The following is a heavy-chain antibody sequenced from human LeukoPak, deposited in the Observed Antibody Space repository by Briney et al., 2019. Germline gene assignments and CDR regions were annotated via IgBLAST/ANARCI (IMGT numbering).Heavy chain of an antibody. CDR1: GFTFSSYG. J-gene: IGHJ5*02. V-gene: IGHV3-33*01. Sequence: GGSLRLSCAASGFTFSSYGIHWVRQAPGKGLEWVAVIWYDGSNKYYADSVKGRFTISSDNSKNTLYLQMNSLRAEDTAVYYCARDAGYSGYDQKDNWFDPWGQGTLVTVSS. D-gene: IGHD5-12*01. CDR3: ARDAGYSGYDQKDNWFDP. CDR2: IWYDGSNK.